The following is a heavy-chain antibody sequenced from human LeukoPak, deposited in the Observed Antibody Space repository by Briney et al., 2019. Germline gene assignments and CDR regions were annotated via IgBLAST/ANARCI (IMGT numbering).Heavy chain of an antibody. J-gene: IGHJ5*02. V-gene: IGHV4-4*09. D-gene: IGHD1-26*01. CDR2: IYTSGST. CDR3: ARRGGYSGSYYGFWFDP. Sequence: ASETLSLTCTVSGGSISSYYWSWIRQPPGKGLEWIGYIYTSGSTNYNPSLKSRVTISVDTSKNQFSLKLSSVTAADTAVYYCARRGGYSGSYYGFWFDPWGQGTLVTVSS. CDR1: GGSISSYY.